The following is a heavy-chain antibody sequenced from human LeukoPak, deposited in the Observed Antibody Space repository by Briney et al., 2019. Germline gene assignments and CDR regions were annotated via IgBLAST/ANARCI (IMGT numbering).Heavy chain of an antibody. CDR1: GFTFSSYA. CDR3: RYYGSGSYSQYYYFDY. CDR2: ISGSGGNT. J-gene: IGHJ4*02. D-gene: IGHD3-10*01. V-gene: IGHV3-23*01. Sequence: GGSLRLSCAASGFTFSSYAMSWVRQAPGKGLEWVSGISGSGGNTYYADSVKGRFTISRDNSNNTLYLQMNSLKTEDIAVYYCRYYGSGSYSQYYYFDYWGQGTLVTVSS.